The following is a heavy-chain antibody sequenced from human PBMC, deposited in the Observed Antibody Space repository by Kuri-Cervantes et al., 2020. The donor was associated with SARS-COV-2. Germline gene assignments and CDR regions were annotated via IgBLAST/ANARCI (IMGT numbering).Heavy chain of an antibody. CDR3: ARVPYSSSWYFPLNYFDY. D-gene: IGHD6-13*01. J-gene: IGHJ4*02. CDR1: GYTFSNFA. CDR2: TSAYNGKT. Sequence: ASVKVSCKASGYTFSNFAISWVRQAPGHGLEWMGWTSAYNGKTEYANNSYGRVIMTTDTSTSTAYMELRSLTSDDTAVYYCARVPYSSSWYFPLNYFDYWGQGTLVTVSS. V-gene: IGHV1-18*01.